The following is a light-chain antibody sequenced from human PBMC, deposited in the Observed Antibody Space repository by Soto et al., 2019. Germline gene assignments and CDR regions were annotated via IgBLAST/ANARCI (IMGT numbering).Light chain of an antibody. J-gene: IGKJ5*01. V-gene: IGKV2-30*01. CDR2: KVS. CDR1: HSLVYSDGNTY. CDR3: MQGTHWHIT. Sequence: DIVMTQSPLSLPVTPGEPASISCRSTHSLVYSDGNTYLNXXQQRPGQSPRRLIYKVSDRDSGVHDRLPGSGSGPDLALKISSVEPEDVGVYYCMQGTHWHITFGQGTRLDIK.